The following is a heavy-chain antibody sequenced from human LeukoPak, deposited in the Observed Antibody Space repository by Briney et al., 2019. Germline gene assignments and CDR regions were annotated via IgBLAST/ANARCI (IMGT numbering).Heavy chain of an antibody. V-gene: IGHV3-48*03. CDR3: ARERVNGFWSGSDAFDI. Sequence: PGGSLRLSCAASGFTFSSYEMNWVRQAPGKGLEWVSYISSSGSTIYYADSVKGRFTISRDNAKNSLYLQMNSLRAEDTAVYYCARERVNGFWSGSDAFDIWGQGTMVTVSS. CDR1: GFTFSSYE. CDR2: ISSSGSTI. D-gene: IGHD3-3*01. J-gene: IGHJ3*02.